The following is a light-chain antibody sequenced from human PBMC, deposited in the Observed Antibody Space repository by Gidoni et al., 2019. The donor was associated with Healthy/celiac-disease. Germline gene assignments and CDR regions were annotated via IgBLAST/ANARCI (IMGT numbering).Light chain of an antibody. Sequence: EIVWTQSPATLSLSPGERATLSCRASQSVSSYLAWYQQKPGQAPRLLIYDASNRATGIPARFSGSGSGTDFTLTISSLEPEDFAVYYCQQRSNWPPGFGPGTKVDIK. CDR3: QQRSNWPPG. V-gene: IGKV3-11*01. CDR2: DAS. CDR1: QSVSSY. J-gene: IGKJ3*01.